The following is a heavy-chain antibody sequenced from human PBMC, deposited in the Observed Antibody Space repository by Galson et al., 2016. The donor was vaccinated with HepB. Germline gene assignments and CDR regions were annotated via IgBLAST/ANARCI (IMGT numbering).Heavy chain of an antibody. CDR3: ARDPTVSHGDNANVGGSDH. CDR1: GYSFTSYA. D-gene: IGHD4-17*01. CDR2: ISGYNGNT. J-gene: IGHJ4*02. V-gene: IGHV1-18*01. Sequence: SVKVSCKASGYSFTSYAFSWVRQAPGQRPEWMGWISGYNGNTKYAQKFQGRVTMTADTWTNTSYMELRSLRSDDTAVYYCARDPTVSHGDNANVGGSDHWGQGTLVTVPS.